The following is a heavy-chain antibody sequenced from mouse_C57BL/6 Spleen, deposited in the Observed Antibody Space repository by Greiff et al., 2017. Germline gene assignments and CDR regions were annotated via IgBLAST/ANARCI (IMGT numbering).Heavy chain of an antibody. CDR3: ACYDGYYNYWYFDV. CDR2: IDPSDSYT. V-gene: IGHV1-59*01. Sequence: QVQLQQPGAELVRPGTSVKLSCKASGYTFTSYLMHWVKQRPGQGLEWIGVIDPSDSYTNYNQKFKGKATLTVDTSSSTAYMQLSSLTSEDSAVYYCACYDGYYNYWYFDVWGTGTTVTVSS. D-gene: IGHD2-3*01. CDR1: GYTFTSYL. J-gene: IGHJ1*03.